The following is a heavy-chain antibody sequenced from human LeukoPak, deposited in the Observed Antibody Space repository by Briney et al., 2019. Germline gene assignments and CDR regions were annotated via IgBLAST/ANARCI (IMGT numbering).Heavy chain of an antibody. CDR3: ASSPGPRSVEMATRPFDY. D-gene: IGHD5-24*01. CDR1: GGSISSYY. CDR2: IYYSGST. V-gene: IGHV4-59*01. J-gene: IGHJ4*02. Sequence: SETLSLTCTVSGGSISSYYWSWIRQPAGKGLEWIGYIYYSGSTNYNPSLKSRVTISVDTSKNQFSLKLSSVTAADTAVYYCASSPGPRSVEMATRPFDYWGQGTLVTVSS.